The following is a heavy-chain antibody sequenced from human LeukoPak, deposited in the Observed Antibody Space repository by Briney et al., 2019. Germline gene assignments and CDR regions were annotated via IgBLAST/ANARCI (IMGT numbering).Heavy chain of an antibody. D-gene: IGHD4-23*01. CDR3: ALTTVVTRIDD. CDR2: IIPILGIA. V-gene: IGHV1-69*02. J-gene: IGHJ4*02. Sequence: ASVKVSCKASGGTFSSYTISWVRQAPGQGLEWMGRIIPILGIANYAQKFQGRVTITADKSTSTAYMELSSLRAEDTGVYYCALTTVVTRIDDWGKGTLVTVSS. CDR1: GGTFSSYT.